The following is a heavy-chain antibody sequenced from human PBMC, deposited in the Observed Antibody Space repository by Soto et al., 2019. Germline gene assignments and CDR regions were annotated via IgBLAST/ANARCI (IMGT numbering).Heavy chain of an antibody. CDR1: GFTFSSYG. CDR2: ISSSTTI. V-gene: IGHV3-48*02. CDR3: GRSLVRNARFEH. J-gene: IGHJ4*02. Sequence: EVQLVESGGGLVQPGGSLRLSCAASGFTFSSYGMNWVRQAPGKGLEWVSYISSSTTIYYADSVKGRFTISRDNAKNSLYLQKNRLGDEDPAVYYCGRSLVRNARFEHWGQGTPVTVSS. D-gene: IGHD1-1*01.